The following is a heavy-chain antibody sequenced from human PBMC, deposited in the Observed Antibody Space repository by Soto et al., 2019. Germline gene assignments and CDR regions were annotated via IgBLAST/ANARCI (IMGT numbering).Heavy chain of an antibody. CDR2: MFYGGTA. V-gene: IGHV4-59*08. CDR3: ARNRGHDVPDY. D-gene: IGHD5-12*01. Sequence: SETLSLTCDVSGASLTSHYWTWIRQSPGKGLEWIGYMFYGGTANYNPSLRGRVTISLDTSKNQFSLKLSSVTAADTSVYYCARNRGHDVPDYSGQGTLVTVSS. J-gene: IGHJ4*02. CDR1: GASLTSHY.